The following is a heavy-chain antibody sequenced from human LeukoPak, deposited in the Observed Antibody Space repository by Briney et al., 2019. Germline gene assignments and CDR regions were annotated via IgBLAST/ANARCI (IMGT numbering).Heavy chain of an antibody. D-gene: IGHD3-22*01. CDR1: GFTFSGYW. CDR3: ARTTNYDSSRYHYYFDY. Sequence: PGGSLRLSCAASGFTFSGYWMSWVRQAPGRGLEWVANIKQDESEKYYVDSVKGRFTFSRDNAKKSLYLQMNSLRAEDTAIYYCARTTNYDSSRYHYYFDYWGQGTLVTVSS. V-gene: IGHV3-7*03. J-gene: IGHJ4*02. CDR2: IKQDESEK.